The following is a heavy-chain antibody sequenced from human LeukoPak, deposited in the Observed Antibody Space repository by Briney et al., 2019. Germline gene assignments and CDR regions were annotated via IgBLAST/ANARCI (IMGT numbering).Heavy chain of an antibody. Sequence: SETLSLTCAVYGGSFSGYYWSWIRQPPGKGREWIGEIVQSGSANSNPSLKSRVTISVDTSKNQFSLKLRSVTAADTAVYYCAGGATMPYYYYYYMDVWGKGTTVTVSS. D-gene: IGHD5-12*01. CDR3: AGGATMPYYYYYYMDV. J-gene: IGHJ6*03. CDR2: IVQSGSA. V-gene: IGHV4-34*12. CDR1: GGSFSGYY.